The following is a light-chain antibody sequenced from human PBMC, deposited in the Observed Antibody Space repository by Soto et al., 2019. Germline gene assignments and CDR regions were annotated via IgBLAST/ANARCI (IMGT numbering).Light chain of an antibody. CDR1: QSISGY. CDR2: DGS. J-gene: IGKJ1*01. CDR3: QQYISYWT. Sequence: DIQMTQSPSTLSASVGDRVTITCRASQSISGYLAWYQQKPGEAPKLLIYDGSTLESGVPSRFSGSGSETQFTLTISSLQPDDFATYYCQQYISYWTFGQGTKVDI. V-gene: IGKV1-5*01.